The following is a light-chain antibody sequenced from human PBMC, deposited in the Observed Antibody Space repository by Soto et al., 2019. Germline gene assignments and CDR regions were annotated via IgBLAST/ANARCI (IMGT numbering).Light chain of an antibody. V-gene: IGLV2-14*03. CDR2: DVN. CDR3: CSYTTSSTYV. Sequence: QCALTQPASVSGSPGQSIAISCTGTSSDVGGYNYVSWYQQHPGKAPKLMIYDVNNRPSGVSNRFSGSKSGNTASLTISGLQAEDEADYYCCSYTTSSTYVVGTGTKLTVL. CDR1: SSDVGGYNY. J-gene: IGLJ1*01.